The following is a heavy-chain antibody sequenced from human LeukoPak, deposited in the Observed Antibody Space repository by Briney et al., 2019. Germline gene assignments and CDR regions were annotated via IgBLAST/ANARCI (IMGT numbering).Heavy chain of an antibody. Sequence: VGSLRLSSAAPGFTFSTYWMAWVRQAPGKGLEWVANIKGDESARHQADSVKGRFTISRDNTQNSVYLQMSNLRGDDTAVYYCARDVVGSLDYWGQGTLVTVSS. CDR2: IKGDESAR. V-gene: IGHV3-7*01. CDR3: ARDVVGSLDY. J-gene: IGHJ4*02. CDR1: GFTFSTYW. D-gene: IGHD1-26*01.